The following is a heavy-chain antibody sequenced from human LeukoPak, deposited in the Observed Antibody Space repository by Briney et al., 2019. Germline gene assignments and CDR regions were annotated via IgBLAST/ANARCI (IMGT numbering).Heavy chain of an antibody. CDR1: GFTFSDTW. D-gene: IGHD2-2*01. Sequence: GGSLRLSCAASGFTFSDTWLSWVRQAPGKGLEWVANINKDGGQKYYVDSVKGRFTISRDNSKNTLYLQMNSLRAEDTAVYYCAKDLLYQLDPFDYWGQGTLVTVSS. J-gene: IGHJ4*02. CDR3: AKDLLYQLDPFDY. CDR2: INKDGGQK. V-gene: IGHV3-7*03.